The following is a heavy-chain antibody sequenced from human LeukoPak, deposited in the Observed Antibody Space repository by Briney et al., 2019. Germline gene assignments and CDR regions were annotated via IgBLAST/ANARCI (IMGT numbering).Heavy chain of an antibody. J-gene: IGHJ4*02. Sequence: ASVKVSCKASGYTFTGYYMHWVRQAPGQGLEWMGWINPNSGGTNYAQKFQGRVTMTRDTSISTAYMELSRLRSDDTAVYYCARDPGYSSSWYEENYFAYWGQGTLVTVSS. V-gene: IGHV1-2*02. CDR3: ARDPGYSSSWYEENYFAY. CDR1: GYTFTGYY. D-gene: IGHD6-13*01. CDR2: INPNSGGT.